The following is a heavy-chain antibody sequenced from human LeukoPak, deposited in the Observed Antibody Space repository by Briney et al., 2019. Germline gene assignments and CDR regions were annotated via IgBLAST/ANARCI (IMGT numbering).Heavy chain of an antibody. CDR1: GFTFNTYW. V-gene: IGHV3-7*01. CDR3: ARRQWTAFDV. D-gene: IGHD6-19*01. J-gene: IGHJ3*01. CDR2: IKPDGNER. Sequence: GGSLRLSCAASGFTFNTYWISWVRQAPGKGLQWVANIKPDGNERYYVDYVKGRFTISRDNARSSLYLQMNSLRVEDTAIYYCARRQWTAFDVWGKGQWSPSLQ.